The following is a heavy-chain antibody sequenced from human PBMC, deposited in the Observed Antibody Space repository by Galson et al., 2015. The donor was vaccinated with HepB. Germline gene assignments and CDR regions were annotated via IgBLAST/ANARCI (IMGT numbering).Heavy chain of an antibody. CDR2: IKQDGSEK. D-gene: IGHD3-3*01. CDR3: ARDSNYDFWSGDAFDI. CDR1: GFTFSSYW. Sequence: SLRLSCAASGFTFSSYWMSWVRQAPGKGLEWVANIKQDGSEKYYVDSVKGRFTISRDNAKNSLYLQMNSLRAEDTAVYYCARDSNYDFWSGDAFDIWGQGTMVTVSS. J-gene: IGHJ3*02. V-gene: IGHV3-7*03.